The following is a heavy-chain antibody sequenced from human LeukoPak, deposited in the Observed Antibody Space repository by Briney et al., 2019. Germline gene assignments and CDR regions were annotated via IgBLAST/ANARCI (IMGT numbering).Heavy chain of an antibody. CDR1: GFTFSSYG. CDR3: AKGSSSWYVY. CDR2: ISGSGGST. J-gene: IGHJ4*02. D-gene: IGHD6-13*01. Sequence: PGGSLRPSCAASGFTFSSYGMSWVRQAPGKGLEWVSAISGSGGSTYYADSVKGRFTISRDNSKNTLYLQMNSLRAEDTAVYYCAKGSSSWYVYWGQGTLVTVSS. V-gene: IGHV3-23*01.